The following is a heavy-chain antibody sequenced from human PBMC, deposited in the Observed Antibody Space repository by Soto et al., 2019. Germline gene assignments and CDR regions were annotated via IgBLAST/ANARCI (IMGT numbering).Heavy chain of an antibody. V-gene: IGHV3-30*18. CDR3: AKDGLGGSVWYYFDS. J-gene: IGHJ4*02. Sequence: QVQLVESGGGVVQPGRSLRLFCAASGYTFSSYGMHWVRKAPGKGLEWVAVIAYDGTNGYYADSVNGRFTISRDNSHNMLYLQMNGLSAEDTAVYYCAKDGLGGSVWYYFDSWGQGTLVTVSS. CDR2: IAYDGTNG. D-gene: IGHD6-19*01. CDR1: GYTFSSYG.